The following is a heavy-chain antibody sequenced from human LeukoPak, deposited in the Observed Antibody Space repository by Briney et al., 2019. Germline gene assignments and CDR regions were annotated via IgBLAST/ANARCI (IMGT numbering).Heavy chain of an antibody. V-gene: IGHV4-4*07. D-gene: IGHD2-8*02. CDR2: IYTSGST. CDR3: TRGPGRDTGEGFGY. Sequence: PSETLSLTCTVSGGSISNYYWSWIRQPAGKGLEWIGRIYTSGSTNYNLSLKSRVTMSVDTSKNQFSLKLTSVTAADTAVYYCTRGPGRDTGEGFGYWGQGTLVTVSS. CDR1: GGSISNYY. J-gene: IGHJ4*02.